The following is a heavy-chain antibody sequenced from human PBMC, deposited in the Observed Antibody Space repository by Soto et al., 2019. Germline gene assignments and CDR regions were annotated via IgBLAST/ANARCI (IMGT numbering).Heavy chain of an antibody. J-gene: IGHJ6*02. Sequence: ESGGGLVKPGGSLRLSCAGSGFTFSYYYMSWIRQAPGKGLEWLSYISSSGSNIGYADSVKGRFTISRDNAKNSLYLQMNSLRAEDTAVYYCARDLEGCSGGSCSPRGMDVWGQGTTVTVS. CDR2: ISSSGSNI. CDR3: ARDLEGCSGGSCSPRGMDV. CDR1: GFTFSYYY. D-gene: IGHD2-15*01. V-gene: IGHV3-11*01.